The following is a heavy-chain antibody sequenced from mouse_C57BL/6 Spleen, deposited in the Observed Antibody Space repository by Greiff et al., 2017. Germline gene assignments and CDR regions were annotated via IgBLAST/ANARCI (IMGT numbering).Heavy chain of an antibody. Sequence: EVQLVESGGGLVKPGGSLKLSCAASGFTFSDYGMHWVRQAPEKGLEWVAYISSGSSTIYYADTVKGRFTISRDNAKNTLFLQMTSLRSEDTAMYYCARGTTGTSAWFAYWGQGTLVTVSA. CDR3: ARGTTGTSAWFAY. CDR1: GFTFSDYG. D-gene: IGHD4-1*02. CDR2: ISSGSSTI. J-gene: IGHJ3*01. V-gene: IGHV5-17*01.